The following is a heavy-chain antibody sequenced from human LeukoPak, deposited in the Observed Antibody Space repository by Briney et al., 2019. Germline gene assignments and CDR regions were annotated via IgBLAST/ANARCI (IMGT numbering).Heavy chain of an antibody. CDR3: VKDVRFSDSSGYYSS. V-gene: IGHV3-30*02. D-gene: IGHD3-22*01. CDR2: TRYDGGNE. Sequence: GGSLRLSCAASGFTFSSYGMHWVRQAPGKGLEWVAFTRYDGGNEKYADSVKGRFTISRDNSKSTLYLQMNNLRPEDTAVYYCVKDVRFSDSSGYYSSWGQGTLVTVSS. CDR1: GFTFSSYG. J-gene: IGHJ4*02.